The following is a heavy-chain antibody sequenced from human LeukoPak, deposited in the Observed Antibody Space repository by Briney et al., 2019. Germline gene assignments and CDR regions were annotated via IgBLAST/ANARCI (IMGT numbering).Heavy chain of an antibody. CDR3: ARDGGLRLGRSYNWFDP. V-gene: IGHV4-4*02. Sequence: KASETLSLTCAVSGASISSTNWWNWVRQPPGKGLEWIGEIYQSGSTNYIPSLKSRVTISVDTSKNQFSLKLSSVTAADTAVYYCARDGGLRLGRSYNWFDPWGQGTLVTVSS. J-gene: IGHJ5*02. D-gene: IGHD5-12*01. CDR2: IYQSGST. CDR1: GASISSTNW.